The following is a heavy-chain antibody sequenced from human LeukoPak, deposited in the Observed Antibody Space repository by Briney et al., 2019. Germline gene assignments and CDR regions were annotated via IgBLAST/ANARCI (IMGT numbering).Heavy chain of an antibody. CDR2: IRYDGSNK. Sequence: GGSLRLSCAASGFTFSSYGMHWVRQAPGKGLEWVAFIRYDGSNKYYADSVKGRFAISRDNSKNTLNLQMNSLRAEDTAVYYCAKDPTHYRVWDYYETIGLSYWGQGTLVTVSS. D-gene: IGHD3-22*01. CDR3: AKDPTHYRVWDYYETIGLSY. CDR1: GFTFSSYG. J-gene: IGHJ4*02. V-gene: IGHV3-30*02.